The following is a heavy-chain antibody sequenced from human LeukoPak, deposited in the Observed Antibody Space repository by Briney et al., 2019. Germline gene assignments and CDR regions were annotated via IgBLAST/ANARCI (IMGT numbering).Heavy chain of an antibody. CDR3: ARESSWYGY. CDR1: GGSISCHY. J-gene: IGHJ4*02. V-gene: IGHV3-21*01. CDR2: ISSSSSYI. Sequence: ETLSLICSVSGGSISCHYWNWVRQAPGKGLEWVSSISSSSSYIYYADSVKGRFTISRDNAKNSLYLQMNSLRAEDTAVYYCARESSWYGYWGQGTLVTVSS. D-gene: IGHD6-13*01.